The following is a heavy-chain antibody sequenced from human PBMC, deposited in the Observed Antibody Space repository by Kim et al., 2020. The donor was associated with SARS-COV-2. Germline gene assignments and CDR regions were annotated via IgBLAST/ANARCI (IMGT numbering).Heavy chain of an antibody. V-gene: IGHV5-51*01. J-gene: IGHJ4*02. Sequence: PSFQGQVTISADKSISTAYLQWSSLKASDTAMYYCARHGKSSGWYGGCDYWGQGTLVTVSS. D-gene: IGHD6-19*01. CDR3: ARHGKSSGWYGGCDY.